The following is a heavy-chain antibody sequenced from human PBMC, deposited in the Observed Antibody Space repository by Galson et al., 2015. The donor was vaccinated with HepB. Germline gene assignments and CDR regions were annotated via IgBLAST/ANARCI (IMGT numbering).Heavy chain of an antibody. CDR1: GVTFSYYG. V-gene: IGHV3-30*02. D-gene: IGHD1-26*01. J-gene: IGHJ4*02. CDR3: AKDQRYSGSCDY. CDR2: IGCDGTNK. Sequence: SLRLSCAASGVTFSYYGMNWVRQAPGKGLEWVAFIGCDGTNKYYVDSVQGRFTISRDDSKNTLYLQMNSLRVEDTAVYYCAKDQRYSGSCDYWGQGALVTVSS.